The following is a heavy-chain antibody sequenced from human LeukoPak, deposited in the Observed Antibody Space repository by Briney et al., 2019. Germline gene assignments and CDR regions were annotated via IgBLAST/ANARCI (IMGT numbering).Heavy chain of an antibody. CDR3: TTLSGRGLVY. V-gene: IGHV3-15*01. D-gene: IGHD3-3*01. J-gene: IGHJ4*02. CDR2: IKSKTDGETT. CDR1: GFTFRNPW. Sequence: TAGGSLRLSCAGSGFTFRNPWMSWVRQAPGKGLEWVGRIKSKTDGETTDYAAPVKGRFTISRDDSKSTLYLQMNSLKTEDTAVYYCTTLSGRGLVYWGQGTLVTVSS.